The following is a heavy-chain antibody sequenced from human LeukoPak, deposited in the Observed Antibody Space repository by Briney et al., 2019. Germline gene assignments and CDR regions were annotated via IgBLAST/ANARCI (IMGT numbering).Heavy chain of an antibody. V-gene: IGHV1-46*01. CDR1: GFTFSNHY. CDR3: ARDNSATEAPDRPTWWFDP. CDR2: INPTGAST. Sequence: ASVKLSCKASGFTFSNHYMHWVRQAPGQGLEWMGLINPTGASTAYSQKLQGRVIMTSDTPTRTVYMALSDLRSEHTAVYYCARDNSATEAPDRPTWWFDPWGEGALVTVSS. J-gene: IGHJ5*02. D-gene: IGHD5-24*01.